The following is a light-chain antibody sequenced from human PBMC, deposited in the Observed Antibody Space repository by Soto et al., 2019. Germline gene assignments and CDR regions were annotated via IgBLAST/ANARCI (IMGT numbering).Light chain of an antibody. CDR3: ASWDDSLNGHV. Sequence: QSALTQPPSASGTPGQRVTVSCSGSSSNIASNTVNWYQQLPGTAPKLLIYSNDQRPSGVPDRFSASKSGTSASLAISGLQSEDEADYYCASWDDSLNGHVFGTGTKATVL. CDR1: SSNIASNT. CDR2: SND. J-gene: IGLJ1*01. V-gene: IGLV1-44*01.